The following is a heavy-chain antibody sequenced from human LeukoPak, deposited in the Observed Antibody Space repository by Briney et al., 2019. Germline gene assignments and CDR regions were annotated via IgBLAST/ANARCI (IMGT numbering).Heavy chain of an antibody. CDR1: GFTFSSYS. CDR2: ISSSSSYI. CDR3: ARSAAAGNFVLDY. V-gene: IGHV3-21*01. J-gene: IGHJ4*02. D-gene: IGHD6-13*01. Sequence: GGSLRLSCAASGFTFSSYSMNWVCQAPGKGLEWVSSISSSSSYIYYADSVKGRFTISRDNAKNSLYLQMNSLRAEDTAVYYCARSAAAGNFVLDYWGQGTLVTVSS.